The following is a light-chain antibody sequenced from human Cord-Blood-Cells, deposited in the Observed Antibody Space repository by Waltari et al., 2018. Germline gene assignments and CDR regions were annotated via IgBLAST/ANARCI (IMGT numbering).Light chain of an antibody. J-gene: IGKJ2*03. CDR2: AAS. Sequence: DIQMTQSPSSLSASVGDRVTITCRASQSISSYLNWYQQKPGKAPKLLIYAASSLQSGVPSRFSGSASGTDFTLTISSLQPEDFATYYCQQSYSTRGFGQGTKLEIK. CDR3: QQSYSTRG. CDR1: QSISSY. V-gene: IGKV1-39*01.